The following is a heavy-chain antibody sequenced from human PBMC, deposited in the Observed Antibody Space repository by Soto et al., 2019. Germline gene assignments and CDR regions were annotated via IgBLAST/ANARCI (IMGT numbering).Heavy chain of an antibody. CDR2: IIPIFGTA. J-gene: IGHJ6*02. CDR3: ARPVNYGMDV. CDR1: GGTFSSYA. V-gene: IGHV1-69*05. Sequence: SVKVSCKASGGTFSSYAISWVRQAPGQGLEWMGGIIPIFGTANYAQKLQGRVTMTTDTSTSTAYMELRSLRSDDTAVYYCARPVNYGMDVWGQGTTVTVSS. D-gene: IGHD3-22*01.